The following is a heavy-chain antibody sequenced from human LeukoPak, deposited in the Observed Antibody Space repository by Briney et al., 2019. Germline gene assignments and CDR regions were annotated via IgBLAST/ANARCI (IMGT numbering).Heavy chain of an antibody. Sequence: GRSLRLSCAASGFTFSTYAMTWVRQAPGKGLEWVSGISTSGDRTYYADSVKGRFTISRDNSKNTLYLQMNSLRAEDTAEYYCARSAVGTSCCTAVDYWGQGTLVTVSS. CDR3: ARSAVGTSCCTAVDY. D-gene: IGHD1-26*01. V-gene: IGHV3-23*01. J-gene: IGHJ4*02. CDR2: ISTSGDRT. CDR1: GFTFSTYA.